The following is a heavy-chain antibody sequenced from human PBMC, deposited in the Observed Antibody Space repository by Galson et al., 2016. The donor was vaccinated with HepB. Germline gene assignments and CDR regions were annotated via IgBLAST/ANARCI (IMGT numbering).Heavy chain of an antibody. D-gene: IGHD3-10*01. V-gene: IGHV3-53*01. CDR3: SRSFRGSGSYGPGPNYYYYMDV. Sequence: SLRLSCAASGFTVSSNYMNWVRQAPGKGLEWVSVIYSGGTTYYADYVKGRFTISRDNSRNTLYLQMNSLRAEDTAVYYCSRSFRGSGSYGPGPNYYYYMDVWGKGTTVTVSS. CDR2: IYSGGTT. J-gene: IGHJ6*03. CDR1: GFTVSSNY.